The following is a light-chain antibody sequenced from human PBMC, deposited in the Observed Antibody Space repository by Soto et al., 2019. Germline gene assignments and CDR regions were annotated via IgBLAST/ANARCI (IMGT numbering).Light chain of an antibody. J-gene: IGKJ1*01. CDR2: AAS. CDR3: QQSYRTPWT. CDR1: QSISSY. Sequence: DIQMTQSPSSLSASVGDRVTITCRASQSISSYLNWYQQKPGKAPKLLIYAASSLQSGVPSRFSGSGSGTDFTLTSSRLQPEYFATYYCQQSYRTPWTFGQGTKVEIK. V-gene: IGKV1-39*01.